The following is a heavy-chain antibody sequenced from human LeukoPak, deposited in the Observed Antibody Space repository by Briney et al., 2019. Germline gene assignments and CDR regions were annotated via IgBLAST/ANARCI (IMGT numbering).Heavy chain of an antibody. CDR2: IYYSGST. V-gene: IGHV4-59*11. CDR3: ARHLTNAYYDMIWFDP. J-gene: IGHJ5*02. Sequence: SETLSLTCSVSGGSMSSHYWSWIRQPPGKGLEWIGYIYYSGSTNYNPSLKSRVTISLDTSKNQFSLELSSVTAADTAVYYCARHLTNAYYDMIWFDPWGQGTLVTVSS. D-gene: IGHD3-16*01. CDR1: GGSMSSHY.